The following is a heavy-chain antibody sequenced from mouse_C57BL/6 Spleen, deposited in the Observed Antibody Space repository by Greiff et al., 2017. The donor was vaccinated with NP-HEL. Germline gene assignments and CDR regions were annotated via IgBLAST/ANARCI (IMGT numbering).Heavy chain of an antibody. Sequence: VQLQQSGPELVKPGASVKISCKASGYAFSSSWMNRVKQRPGKGLERIGRIYPGDGDSNYSGKLKGKATLTADKSSSTACMQRSSLTSEDAAVYFCANAYDYGGAMDYWNQGTSVTDAS. CDR3: ANAYDYGGAMDY. J-gene: IGHJ4*01. V-gene: IGHV1-82*01. D-gene: IGHD1-1*01. CDR1: GYAFSSSW. CDR2: IYPGDGDS.